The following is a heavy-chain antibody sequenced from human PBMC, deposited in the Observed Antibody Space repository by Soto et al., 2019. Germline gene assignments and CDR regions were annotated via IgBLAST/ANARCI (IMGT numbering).Heavy chain of an antibody. V-gene: IGHV4-4*02. CDR2: IYHSGRT. Sequence: PSETLSLTCAVSGGSISSSNWWSWVRQPPGKGLEWIGEIYHSGRTNYNPSLKSRVTISVDKSKILFSLKLTSVTAADTAVYYCARTAGVDTIFGFPEYYFDYWGQGTLVTVSS. CDR3: ARTAGVDTIFGFPEYYFDY. J-gene: IGHJ4*02. D-gene: IGHD3-3*01. CDR1: GGSISSSNW.